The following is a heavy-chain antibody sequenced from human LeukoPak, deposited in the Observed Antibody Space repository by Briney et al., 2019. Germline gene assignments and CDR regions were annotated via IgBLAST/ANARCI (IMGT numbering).Heavy chain of an antibody. D-gene: IGHD1-26*01. J-gene: IGHJ4*02. CDR1: GGTFSSYA. CDR3: ARDGGDSGNYYFDY. Sequence: SVKVSCKASGGTFSSYAISWVRQAPGQGLEWMGRIIPILGIANYAQKFQGRVTITADKSTSTAYMELRSLRSDDTAVYYCARDGGDSGNYYFDYWGQGTLVTVSS. V-gene: IGHV1-69*04. CDR2: IIPILGIA.